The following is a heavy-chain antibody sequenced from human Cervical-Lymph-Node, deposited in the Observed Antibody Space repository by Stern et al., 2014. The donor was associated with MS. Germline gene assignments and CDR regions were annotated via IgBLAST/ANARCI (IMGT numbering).Heavy chain of an antibody. J-gene: IGHJ4*02. CDR2: INSDGSIT. V-gene: IGHV3-74*01. CDR3: ARVGASSWRT. D-gene: IGHD6-13*01. Sequence: EVQLVESGGGLVQPGGSLRLSCAASGFTFSSYWMHWVRQAPGKGLGWVSRINSDGSITNYAASVKGRFTISRDNAKNTLYLQMSSLRADDTAVYYCARVGASSWRTGGQGTLVTVSS. CDR1: GFTFSSYW.